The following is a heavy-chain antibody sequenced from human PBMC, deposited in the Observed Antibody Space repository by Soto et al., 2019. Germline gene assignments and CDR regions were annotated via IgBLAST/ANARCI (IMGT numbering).Heavy chain of an antibody. CDR1: GGSISSSNW. CDR2: IYHSGST. J-gene: IGHJ4*02. Sequence: QVQLQESGPGLVKPSGTLSLICAVSGGSISSSNWWSWVRQPPGKGLEWIGEIYHSGSTKYNPSLQIRVTISVDKSKNQFSLKLNSVTAADTAVYYCASRWNYDSSGYSIDSWGQGTLVTVSS. CDR3: ASRWNYDSSGYSIDS. V-gene: IGHV4-4*02. D-gene: IGHD3-22*01.